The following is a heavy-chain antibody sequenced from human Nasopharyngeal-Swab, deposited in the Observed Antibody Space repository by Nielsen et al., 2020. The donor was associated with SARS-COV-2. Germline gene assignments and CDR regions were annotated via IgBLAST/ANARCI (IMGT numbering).Heavy chain of an antibody. CDR3: AREGYSYGNNWFDP. Sequence: SETLPLTCTVSGYSINSGYYWGWIRQPPGKGLEWIGSIYHSGSTYYNPSLKSRVTISVDTSKNQFSLKLSSVTAADTAVYYCAREGYSYGNNWFDPWGQGTLVTVSS. V-gene: IGHV4-38-2*02. CDR1: GYSINSGYY. J-gene: IGHJ5*02. CDR2: IYHSGST. D-gene: IGHD5-18*01.